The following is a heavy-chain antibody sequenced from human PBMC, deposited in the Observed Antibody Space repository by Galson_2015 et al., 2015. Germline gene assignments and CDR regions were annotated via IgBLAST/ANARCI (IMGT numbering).Heavy chain of an antibody. CDR2: IIPLSGTT. Sequence: SVKVSCKASGGTLTSYEIIWVRQAPGPGLEWMGGIIPLSGTTNYAQKFQGRVTMTVDESTSTVYMDLTNLKSEDTAVYYCAIVGLRAPAVLRAWGQGTLVTVSS. CDR3: AIVGLRAPAVLRA. D-gene: IGHD6-13*01. V-gene: IGHV1-69*13. J-gene: IGHJ5*02. CDR1: GGTLTSYE.